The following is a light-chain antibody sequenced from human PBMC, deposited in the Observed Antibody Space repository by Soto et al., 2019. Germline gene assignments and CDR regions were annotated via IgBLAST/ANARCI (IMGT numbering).Light chain of an antibody. CDR1: SSDVGGYNY. CDR3: SSYTSSNTYV. Sequence: SVLTQPAAVSGPPGQASTISCTGTSSDVGGYNYVYWYQQYPGKAPKLMIYEVSNRPSGVSNRFSGSKSGNTASLTISGLQAEDEADYYCSSYTSSNTYVFGTGTKVTVL. J-gene: IGLJ1*01. CDR2: EVS. V-gene: IGLV2-14*01.